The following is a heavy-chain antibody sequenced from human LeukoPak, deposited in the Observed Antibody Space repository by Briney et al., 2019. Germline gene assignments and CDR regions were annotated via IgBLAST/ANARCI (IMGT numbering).Heavy chain of an antibody. D-gene: IGHD6-13*01. CDR1: GFTFTSYV. Sequence: GGSLRLSCAASGFTFTSYVMHWVRQAPGKGLHCVALISYDGSNKYYADSVKGRFTISRDNSKNTLYLQMNSLRAEDTAVYYCARPRGAAAGTFGFDPWGQGTLVTVSS. CDR2: ISYDGSNK. J-gene: IGHJ5*02. V-gene: IGHV3-30*03. CDR3: ARPRGAAAGTFGFDP.